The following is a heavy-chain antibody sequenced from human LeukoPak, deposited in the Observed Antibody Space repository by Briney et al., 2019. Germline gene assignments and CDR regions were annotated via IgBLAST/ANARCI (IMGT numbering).Heavy chain of an antibody. CDR2: IYWDDDK. CDR1: GFSLSTSGVG. D-gene: IGHD3-3*01. V-gene: IGHV2-5*02. Sequence: SGPTLVNPTQTLTLTCAFSGFSLSTSGVGVGWIRQPPGKALVWLSLIYWDDDKRYTPYLVGRLTLTKDNSANQVVLTVTNMDPVDTATYYCAHRFLLSGYYGIFDYWGQGALVTVSS. CDR3: AHRFLLSGYYGIFDY. J-gene: IGHJ4*02.